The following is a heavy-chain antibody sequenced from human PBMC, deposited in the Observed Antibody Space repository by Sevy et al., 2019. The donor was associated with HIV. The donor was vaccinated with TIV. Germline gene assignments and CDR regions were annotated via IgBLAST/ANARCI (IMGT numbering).Heavy chain of an antibody. CDR3: ARLEGGSKSLDH. CDR1: GDSISSSNYY. CDR2: IYYSGTT. D-gene: IGHD1-26*01. J-gene: IGHJ4*02. Sequence: SETLSLSCSVSGDSISSSNYYWAWIRQPPGKGLGYVGSIYYSGTTFYNPSLKSRVSISIDTSKSQFSLKLTSVTAADTAVFYCARLEGGSKSLDHWGQGTLVTVSS. V-gene: IGHV4-39*01.